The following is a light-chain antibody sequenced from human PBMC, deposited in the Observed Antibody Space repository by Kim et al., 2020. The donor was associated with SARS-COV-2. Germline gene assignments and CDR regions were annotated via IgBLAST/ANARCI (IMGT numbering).Light chain of an antibody. Sequence: GQSITISCTGTSSDIGGSKYVSWYQQHPGKAPKHIIYDVINRPSGVSNRFSGSKSGNTASLTISGLQAEDEADYYCSSYTTSSTVVFGGGTKLTVL. J-gene: IGLJ2*01. V-gene: IGLV2-14*03. CDR2: DVI. CDR1: SSDIGGSKY. CDR3: SSYTTSSTVV.